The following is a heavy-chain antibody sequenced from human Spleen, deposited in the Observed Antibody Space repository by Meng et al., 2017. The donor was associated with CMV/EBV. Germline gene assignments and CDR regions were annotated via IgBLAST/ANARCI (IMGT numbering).Heavy chain of an antibody. V-gene: IGHV3-30*02. Sequence: GGSLRLSCATSGFTFSTYGMHWVRQAPVKGLEWVAFIRYDGSNKYYGDSVKGRFTISRDNSKNTLFLQMNSLRSEDTAVYYCAKDYGYQCTTTRCYGNYYFDFWGQGTLVTVSS. CDR2: IRYDGSNK. CDR3: AKDYGYQCTTTRCYGNYYFDF. J-gene: IGHJ4*02. D-gene: IGHD2-2*01. CDR1: GFTFSTYG.